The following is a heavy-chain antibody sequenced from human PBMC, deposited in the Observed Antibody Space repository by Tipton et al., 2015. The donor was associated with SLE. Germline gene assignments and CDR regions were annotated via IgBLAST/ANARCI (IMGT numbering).Heavy chain of an antibody. CDR3: ARDPTGWRSSSTSCPFDY. CDR1: GYTFTSYG. V-gene: IGHV1-18*01. Sequence: QSGAEVKKPGASVKVSCKASGYTFTSYGISWVRQAPGQGLEWMGWISAYNGNTNYAQKLQGRVTMTTDTSTSTAYMELRSLRSDDTAVYYRARDPTGWRSSSTSCPFDYWGQGTLVTVSS. D-gene: IGHD2-2*01. CDR2: ISAYNGNT. J-gene: IGHJ4*02.